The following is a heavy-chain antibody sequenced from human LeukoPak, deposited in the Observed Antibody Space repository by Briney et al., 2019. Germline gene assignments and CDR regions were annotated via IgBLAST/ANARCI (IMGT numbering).Heavy chain of an antibody. CDR2: ISAYNGNT. J-gene: IGHJ4*02. D-gene: IGHD2-2*02. Sequence: ASVKVSCKASGGTFTSYGISWVRQAPGQGLAWMGWISAYNGNTNYAQKLQCRVTMTTDTSTSTAYMELRSLRSDDTAVYYCARDLCSSTSCYTTLHLFDYWGQGTLVTVSS. CDR3: ARDLCSSTSCYTTLHLFDY. V-gene: IGHV1-18*01. CDR1: GGTFTSYG.